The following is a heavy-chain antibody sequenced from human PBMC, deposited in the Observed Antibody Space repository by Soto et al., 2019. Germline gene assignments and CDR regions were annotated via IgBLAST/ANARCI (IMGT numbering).Heavy chain of an antibody. V-gene: IGHV3-30-3*01. CDR3: ARDCSGGSCCIY. Sequence: GGSLRLSCAASGFTFSSYAMHWVRQAPGKGLEWVAVISYDGSNKYYADSVKGRFTISRDNSKNTLYLQMNSLRVEDTAVYYCARDCSGGSCCIYWGQGTLVTVSS. CDR2: ISYDGSNK. D-gene: IGHD2-15*01. CDR1: GFTFSSYA. J-gene: IGHJ4*02.